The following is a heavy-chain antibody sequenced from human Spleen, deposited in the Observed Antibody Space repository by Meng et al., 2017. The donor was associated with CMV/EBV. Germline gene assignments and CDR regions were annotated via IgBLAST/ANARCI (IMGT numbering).Heavy chain of an antibody. V-gene: IGHV3-53*01. Sequence: GESLKISCAASGFTFDDSAMHWVRQAPGKGLEWVSVIYSGGSTYYADSVKGRFTISRDNSKNTLYLQMNSLRAEDTAVYYCARGEVGATGYWYFDLWGRGTLVTVSS. CDR1: GFTFDDSA. CDR3: ARGEVGATGYWYFDL. D-gene: IGHD1-26*01. CDR2: IYSGGST. J-gene: IGHJ2*01.